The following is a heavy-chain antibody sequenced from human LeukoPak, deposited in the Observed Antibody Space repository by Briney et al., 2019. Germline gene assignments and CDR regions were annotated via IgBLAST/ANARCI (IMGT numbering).Heavy chain of an antibody. D-gene: IGHD1-26*01. Sequence: PSETLSLTCAVYGGSFSGYYWSWIRQPPGKGLEWIGEINHSGSTNYNPSLKSRVTISVDTSKNQFSLKLSSVTAADTAVYYCARDSGSYEKNWFDPWGQGTLVTVSS. V-gene: IGHV4-34*01. CDR3: ARDSGSYEKNWFDP. J-gene: IGHJ5*02. CDR1: GGSFSGYY. CDR2: INHSGST.